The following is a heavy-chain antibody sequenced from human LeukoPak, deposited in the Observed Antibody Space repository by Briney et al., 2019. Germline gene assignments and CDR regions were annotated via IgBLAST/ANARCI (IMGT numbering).Heavy chain of an antibody. CDR2: TYYTGST. J-gene: IGHJ2*01. V-gene: IGHV4-59*01. D-gene: IGHD6-6*01. Sequence: PAETLSLTCTVSGDSISTYYWSWVRQPPGMGLEWIGYTYYTGSTNYNPSLKGQVTISVDTSKNQFSLKLNSVTAADTAMYYCARRSSTTYWYFDPWGRDHLDLVSS. CDR1: GDSISTYY. CDR3: ARRSSTTYWYFDP.